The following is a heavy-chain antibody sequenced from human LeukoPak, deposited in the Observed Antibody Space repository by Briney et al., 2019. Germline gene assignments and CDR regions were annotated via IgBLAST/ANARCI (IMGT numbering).Heavy chain of an antibody. CDR3: ARDYSSGRGDWFDP. V-gene: IGHV3-21*01. Sequence: GVSLRLSCAASGFTFSSYSMNWVRQAPGKGLEWVSSISSSSSYIYYADSVKGRFTISRDNAKNSLYLQMNSLRAEDTAVYYCARDYSSGRGDWFDPWGQGTLVTVSS. CDR2: ISSSSSYI. D-gene: IGHD6-19*01. J-gene: IGHJ5*02. CDR1: GFTFSSYS.